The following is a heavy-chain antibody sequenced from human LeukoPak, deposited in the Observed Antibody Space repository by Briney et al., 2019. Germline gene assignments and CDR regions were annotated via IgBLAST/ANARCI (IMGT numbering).Heavy chain of an antibody. CDR2: IYYSGST. V-gene: IGHV4-59*01. Sequence: PSETLSLTCTVSGGSISSYYWSWIRQPPGKGLEWIGYIYYSGSTNYNPSLKSRVTISVDTSKNQFSLKLTSVTAADTAVYYCARETSQKGAHYMDVWGKGTTVTISS. CDR1: GGSISSYY. J-gene: IGHJ6*03. CDR3: ARETSQKGAHYMDV. D-gene: IGHD3-16*01.